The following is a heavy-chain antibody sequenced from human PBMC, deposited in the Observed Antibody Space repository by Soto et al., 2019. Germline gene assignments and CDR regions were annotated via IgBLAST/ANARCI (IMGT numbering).Heavy chain of an antibody. V-gene: IGHV1-69*08. CDR3: ARDRGDYGAFN. J-gene: IGHJ4*02. CDR2: IIPILGIA. CDR1: GGTFSSYT. Sequence: QVQLVQSGAEVKKPGSSVKVSCKASGGTFSSYTIYWVRQAPGQGLEWMGRIIPILGIANYAQKFQGRVTITAEKSTSTAYVEMSSLRSEDTAVYYCARDRGDYGAFNWRQGTLVTVSS. D-gene: IGHD4-17*01.